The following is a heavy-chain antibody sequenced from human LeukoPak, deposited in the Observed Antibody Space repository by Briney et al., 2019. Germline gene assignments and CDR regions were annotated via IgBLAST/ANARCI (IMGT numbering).Heavy chain of an antibody. J-gene: IGHJ4*02. Sequence: GGSLRLSCAASGFTFSSYAMTWVRQAPGKGLEWVSTISASGPYYADAVRGRFTISRDNSRNTLSLQMDSLRAEDTAVYYCAKDHESDGYPCLDHWGLGTLVTVSS. CDR2: ISASGP. D-gene: IGHD3-22*01. V-gene: IGHV3-23*01. CDR1: GFTFSSYA. CDR3: AKDHESDGYPCLDH.